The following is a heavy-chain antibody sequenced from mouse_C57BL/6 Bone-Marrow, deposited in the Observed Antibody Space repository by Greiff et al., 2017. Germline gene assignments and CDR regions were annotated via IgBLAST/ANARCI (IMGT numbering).Heavy chain of an antibody. CDR1: GYTFTDYY. J-gene: IGHJ2*01. CDR2: INPNNGGT. Sequence: EVQLQQSGPELVKPGASVKISCKASGYTFTDYYMNWVKQSHGKSLEWIGDINPNNGGTSYNQKFKGKATLNVDKSSSTAYMELRSLTSEDSAVYYCARGGYGYDGDYWGQGTTLTVSS. D-gene: IGHD2-2*01. CDR3: ARGGYGYDGDY. V-gene: IGHV1-26*01.